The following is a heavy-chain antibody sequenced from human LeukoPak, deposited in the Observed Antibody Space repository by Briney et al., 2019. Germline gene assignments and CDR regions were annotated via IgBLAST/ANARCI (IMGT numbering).Heavy chain of an antibody. V-gene: IGHV3-15*01. Sequence: PGGSLRLSCAASGFTFSNAWMSWVRQAPGKGLEWVGRIKSKTDGGTTDYAAPVKGRFTISRDDSKNTLYLQMNSLRAEDTAMYYCARDGLVRGVIYWGQGTLVTVSS. CDR2: IKSKTDGGTT. CDR1: GFTFSNAW. CDR3: ARDGLVRGVIY. D-gene: IGHD3-10*01. J-gene: IGHJ4*02.